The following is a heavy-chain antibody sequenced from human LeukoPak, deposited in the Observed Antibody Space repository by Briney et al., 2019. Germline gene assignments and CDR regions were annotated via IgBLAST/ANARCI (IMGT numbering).Heavy chain of an antibody. Sequence: SVEVSCKASGGTFSSYAISWVRQAPGQGLEWMGGIIPIFGTANYAQKFQGRVTITADESTSTAYMELSSLRSEDTAVYYCARALGYCSSTSCRRGPYYYYGMDVWGQGTTVTVSS. D-gene: IGHD2-2*01. CDR3: ARALGYCSSTSCRRGPYYYYGMDV. J-gene: IGHJ6*02. CDR1: GGTFSSYA. CDR2: IIPIFGTA. V-gene: IGHV1-69*13.